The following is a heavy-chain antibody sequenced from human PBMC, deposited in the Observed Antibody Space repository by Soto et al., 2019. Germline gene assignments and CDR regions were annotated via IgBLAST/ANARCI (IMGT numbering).Heavy chain of an antibody. V-gene: IGHV3-11*05. Sequence: HVHLVESGGGLVKPGGSLRLSCIGSRFALSDNWMTWIRQAPGKGLEWVAHISASGDYSIHADSLKGRFTISRDNARNSLWLQMDSLTAQDTAVYFCARSTGWKEVGVYKYGLDVWGQGTTVIVSS. CDR3: ARSTGWKEVGVYKYGLDV. D-gene: IGHD2-8*01. CDR2: ISASGDYS. J-gene: IGHJ6*02. CDR1: RFALSDNW.